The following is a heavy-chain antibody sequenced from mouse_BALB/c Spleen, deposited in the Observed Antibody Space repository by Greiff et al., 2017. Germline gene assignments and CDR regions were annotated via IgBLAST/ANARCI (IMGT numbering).Heavy chain of an antibody. Sequence: QVQLKESGAELAKPGASVKMSCKASGYTFTSYWMHWVKQRPGQGLEWIGYINPSTGYTEYNQKFKDKATLTADKSSSTAYMQLSSLTSEDSAVYDCARSETGYWYVDGWGAGSTVTVAA. J-gene: IGHJ1*01. CDR2: INPSTGYT. D-gene: IGHD4-1*01. V-gene: IGHV1-7*01. CDR3: ARSETGYWYVDG. CDR1: GYTFTSYW.